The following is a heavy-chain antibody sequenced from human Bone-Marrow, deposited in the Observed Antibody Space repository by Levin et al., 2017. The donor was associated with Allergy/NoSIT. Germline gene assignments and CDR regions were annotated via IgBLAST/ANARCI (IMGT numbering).Heavy chain of an antibody. CDR1: GFTFSSPV. D-gene: IGHD2-21*01. Sequence: LSLPCAASGFTFSSPVINWVRQATGKGLEWVSGITGDGTSTYYADSVKGRFTISRDNSKNTVSLHMNSLRAEDTAIYYCARVDCGAPGCRRIDYWGQGTLVTVSS. CDR3: ARVDCGAPGCRRIDY. V-gene: IGHV3-23*01. J-gene: IGHJ4*02. CDR2: ITGDGTST.